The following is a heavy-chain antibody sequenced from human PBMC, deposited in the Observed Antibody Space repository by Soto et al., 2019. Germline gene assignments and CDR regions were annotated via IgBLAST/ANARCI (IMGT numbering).Heavy chain of an antibody. Sequence: SETLSLTCAVSGGSISSGGYSWSWIRQPPGKGLEWIGYIYHSGSTYYNPSLKSRVTISVDRSKNQFSLKLSSVTAADTAVYYCARMGVGYYYYYGMDVWGQGTTVTVSS. J-gene: IGHJ6*02. CDR1: GGSISSGGYS. V-gene: IGHV4-30-2*01. CDR2: IYHSGST. CDR3: ARMGVGYYYYYGMDV.